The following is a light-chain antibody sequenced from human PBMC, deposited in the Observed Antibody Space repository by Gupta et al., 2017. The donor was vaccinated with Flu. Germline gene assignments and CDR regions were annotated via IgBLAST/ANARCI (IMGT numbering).Light chain of an antibody. Sequence: GDIVTITCRASQSISSYLNWYQQKPGTAPKLLIYAASSLQSGVPSRFSGSGSGTDFTLTISSLQPEDFATYYCQQSYGTPLTFGQGTKLAIK. J-gene: IGKJ2*01. V-gene: IGKV1-39*01. CDR1: QSISSY. CDR3: QQSYGTPLT. CDR2: AAS.